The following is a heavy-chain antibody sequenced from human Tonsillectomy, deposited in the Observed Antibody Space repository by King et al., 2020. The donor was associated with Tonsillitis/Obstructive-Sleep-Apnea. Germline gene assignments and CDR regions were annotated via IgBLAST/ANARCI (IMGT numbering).Heavy chain of an antibody. V-gene: IGHV3-53*01. CDR2: IYSGGST. D-gene: IGHD2-2*01. Sequence: QLVQSGGGLIQPGGSLRLSCAASGFTVSSNYMSWVRQAPGKGLEWVSVIYSGGSTYYADSAKGRFTISTDNSKNTLYLQMNSLRAEDTAVYYCAREGASTSSDGHFDYWGQGTLVTVSS. CDR3: AREGASTSSDGHFDY. CDR1: GFTVSSNY. J-gene: IGHJ4*02.